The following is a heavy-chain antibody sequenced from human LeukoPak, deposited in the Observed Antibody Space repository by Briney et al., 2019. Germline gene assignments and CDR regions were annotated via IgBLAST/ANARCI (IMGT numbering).Heavy chain of an antibody. CDR1: GFTFSSYA. V-gene: IGHV3-21*01. J-gene: IGHJ4*02. CDR3: VRDRHWLAFDY. Sequence: GGSLRLSCAASGFTFSSYAMSWVRQAPGKGLEWLSCISSSKTFIHYADSVRGRFTSSRDNAKNSVYLQMNSLRAEDTAVYYCVRDRHWLAFDYWGQGTLVTVS. CDR2: ISSSKTFI. D-gene: IGHD6-19*01.